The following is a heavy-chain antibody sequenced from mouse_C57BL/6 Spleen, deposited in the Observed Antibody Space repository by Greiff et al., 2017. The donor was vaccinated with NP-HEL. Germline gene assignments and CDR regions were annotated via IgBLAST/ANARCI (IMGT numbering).Heavy chain of an antibody. Sequence: QVQLQQPGAELVMPGASVKLSCKASGYTFTSYWMHWVKQRPGQGLEWIGEIDPSDSYTNYNQKFKGKSTLTVDKSSSTAYMKLSSLTSEDSAVYYCARSRDYRAYYYAMDYWGQGTSVTVSS. V-gene: IGHV1-69*01. J-gene: IGHJ4*01. CDR2: IDPSDSYT. CDR1: GYTFTSYW. CDR3: ARSRDYRAYYYAMDY. D-gene: IGHD2-14*01.